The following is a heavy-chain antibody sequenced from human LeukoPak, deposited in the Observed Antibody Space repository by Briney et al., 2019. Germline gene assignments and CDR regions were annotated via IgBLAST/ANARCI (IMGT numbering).Heavy chain of an antibody. J-gene: IGHJ4*02. D-gene: IGHD3-16*01. CDR2: IYHSGST. CDR3: AQDLVY. Sequence: SETLSLTCAVSGGSISSGGYSWSWIRQPPGKGLEWIGYIYHSGSTYYNPSLKSRVTISVDRSKNQFSLQLNSVTPEDTAVYYCAQDLVYWGQGTLVTVSS. V-gene: IGHV4-30-2*01. CDR1: GGSISSGGYS.